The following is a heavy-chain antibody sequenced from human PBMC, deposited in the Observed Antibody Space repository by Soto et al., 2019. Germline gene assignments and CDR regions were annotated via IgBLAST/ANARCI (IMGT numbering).Heavy chain of an antibody. Sequence: GGSLRLSCAASGFTFSSYSMNWVRQAPGKGLEWVSSISSSSSYIYYADSVKGRFTISRDNAKNSLYLQMNSLRAEDTAVYYCARFKPPPHAFDIWGQGTMVTVSS. CDR2: ISSSSSYI. J-gene: IGHJ3*02. V-gene: IGHV3-21*01. CDR1: GFTFSSYS. CDR3: ARFKPPPHAFDI.